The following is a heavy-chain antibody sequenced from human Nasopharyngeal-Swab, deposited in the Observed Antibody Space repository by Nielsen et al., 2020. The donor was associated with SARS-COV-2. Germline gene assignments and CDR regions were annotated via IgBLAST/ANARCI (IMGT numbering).Heavy chain of an antibody. Sequence: SQTLSLTCTVSGGSISSSSYYWGWILQPPGKGLEWIGSIYYSGSTYYNPSLKSRVTISVDTSKNQFSLKLCSVTAADTAVYYCARRQGGWLQAVHYFEYWGQGTLVTVSS. CDR1: GGSISSSSYY. V-gene: IGHV4-39*01. CDR3: ARRQGGWLQAVHYFEY. CDR2: IYYSGST. J-gene: IGHJ4*02. D-gene: IGHD5-24*01.